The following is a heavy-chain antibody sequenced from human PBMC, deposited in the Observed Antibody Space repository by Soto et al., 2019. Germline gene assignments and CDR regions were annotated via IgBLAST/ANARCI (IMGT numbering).Heavy chain of an antibody. V-gene: IGHV3-23*01. CDR3: AKDLRPGLVVPTKSGFDP. CDR2: TSIGGNT. CDR1: GFPFNTYA. J-gene: IGHJ5*02. Sequence: GGSLRLSCEASGFPFNTYAMTWFRQLPGMGLEWVSTTSIGGNTDFAESVRGRFSVSRDNSKNTLYLQMINLRAEDAAIYFCAKDLRPGLVVPTKSGFDPWGQGTRVTVSS. D-gene: IGHD3-10*01.